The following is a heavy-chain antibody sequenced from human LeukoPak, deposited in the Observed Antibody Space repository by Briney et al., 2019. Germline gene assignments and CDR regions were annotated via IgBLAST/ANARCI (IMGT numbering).Heavy chain of an antibody. Sequence: GGSLRLSCAASGFTFSSYAMSWVRQAPGKGLEWVSYISSSGSTIYYADSVKGRFTISRDNAKNSLYLQMNSLRAEDTAVYYCARVEGCSSTSCYSPQFDYWGQGTLVTVSS. CDR1: GFTFSSYA. D-gene: IGHD2-2*01. V-gene: IGHV3-48*04. CDR3: ARVEGCSSTSCYSPQFDY. CDR2: ISSSGSTI. J-gene: IGHJ4*02.